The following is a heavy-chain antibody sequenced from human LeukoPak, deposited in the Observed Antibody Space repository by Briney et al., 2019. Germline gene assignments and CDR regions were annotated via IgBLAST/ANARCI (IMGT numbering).Heavy chain of an antibody. D-gene: IGHD6-19*01. V-gene: IGHV3-15*01. Sequence: GGSLRLSWAASGFTFSNAWMSWVRQAPGKGLEWVGRIKSKTDGGTTDYAAPVKGRFTISRDDSKNTLYLQVNSLKTEDTAVYYCTSAVADISDYWGQGTLVTVSS. CDR1: GFTFSNAW. CDR3: TSAVADISDY. J-gene: IGHJ4*02. CDR2: IKSKTDGGTT.